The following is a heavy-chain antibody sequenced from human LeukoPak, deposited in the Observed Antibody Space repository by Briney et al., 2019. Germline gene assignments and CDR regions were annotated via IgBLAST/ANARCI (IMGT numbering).Heavy chain of an antibody. Sequence: SKTLSLTCAVYGDSFNEYYWSWVRQPPGKALEWIGEINHSGSTNYNPSLKSRVTISVDKSSRQFFLRLSPVTAADTAVYYCARERASNNYYNYFDPWGQGTQVTVSS. D-gene: IGHD1-1*01. V-gene: IGHV4-34*01. CDR2: INHSGST. CDR1: GDSFNEYY. J-gene: IGHJ5*02. CDR3: ARERASNNYYNYFDP.